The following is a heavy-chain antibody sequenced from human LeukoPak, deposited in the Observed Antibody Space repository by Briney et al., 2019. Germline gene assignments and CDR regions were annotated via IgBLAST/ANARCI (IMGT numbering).Heavy chain of an antibody. V-gene: IGHV4-39*01. D-gene: IGHD6-19*01. CDR2: VYYSGAS. CDR1: GASITSKSYY. J-gene: IGHJ5*02. CDR3: AGLQYVSGPDH. Sequence: PSETLSLTCSVSGASITSKSYYWGWIRQAPGKGLEWIGTVYYSGASYYCASLKNRVTMSLDTSKNQVSLSLGSVTAADTAVYFCAGLQYVSGPDHWGPGILVTVSS.